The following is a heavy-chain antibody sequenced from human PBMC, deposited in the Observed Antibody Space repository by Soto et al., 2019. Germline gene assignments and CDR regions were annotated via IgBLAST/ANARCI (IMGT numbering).Heavy chain of an antibody. Sequence: QLQLQESGPGLVKPSETLSLTCNVSGDSVGNSIYYWGWIRQPRGKGPGWIGSFYYGGSTYSNPSLEYRGVISVDTPRNHFSLKMRSLTAPVTAVYSCTRSPGDIGAPVFEIWGQGTMVTVSS. J-gene: IGHJ3*02. CDR1: GDSVGNSIYY. V-gene: IGHV4-39*02. D-gene: IGHD3-16*02. CDR2: FYYGGST. CDR3: TRSPGDIGAPVFEI.